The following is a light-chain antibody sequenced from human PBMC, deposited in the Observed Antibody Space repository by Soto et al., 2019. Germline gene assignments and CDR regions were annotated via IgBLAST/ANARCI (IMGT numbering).Light chain of an antibody. J-gene: IGKJ4*01. V-gene: IGKV1-39*01. Sequence: DIQMTQSPSSLSASVGDRVTITCRASQSISSYLNWYQQKPGKAPKLLIYAASSLQSGVPSRFSGSGSGTDFTLTISSLQPEDFAVYYCQHYLTWPLTFGGGTRVEI. CDR2: AAS. CDR1: QSISSY. CDR3: QHYLTWPLT.